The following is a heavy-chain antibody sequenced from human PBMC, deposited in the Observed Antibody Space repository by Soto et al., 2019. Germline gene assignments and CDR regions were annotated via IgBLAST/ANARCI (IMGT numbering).Heavy chain of an antibody. CDR3: AVVDTSMALSTYYYAMDV. Sequence: QVQLVQSGAEVKKPGASVKVSCRASGYTFINYYIQWVRQAPGQGLDWMGIINPNGGSTTYAQKFQGRVTLTRDTSTNTVNMELSSLRSEDTAVYYCAVVDTSMALSTYYYAMDVWGQGTTVIVSS. J-gene: IGHJ6*02. V-gene: IGHV1-46*01. CDR1: GYTFINYY. D-gene: IGHD5-18*01. CDR2: INPNGGST.